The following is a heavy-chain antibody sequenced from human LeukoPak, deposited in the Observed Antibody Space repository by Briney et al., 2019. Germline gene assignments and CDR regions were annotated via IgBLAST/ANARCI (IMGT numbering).Heavy chain of an antibody. CDR2: INPNSGGT. CDR3: ARDLRVTTDYYYGMDV. Sequence: ASVKVSCKASGYTFTGYYMHWVRQAPGQGLEWMGWINPNSGGTNYAQKFQGRVTMTRDTSISTAYMELSRLRSDDTAVYYCARDLRVTTDYYYGMDVWGQGTTVTVSS. D-gene: IGHD4-17*01. J-gene: IGHJ6*02. V-gene: IGHV1-2*02. CDR1: GYTFTGYY.